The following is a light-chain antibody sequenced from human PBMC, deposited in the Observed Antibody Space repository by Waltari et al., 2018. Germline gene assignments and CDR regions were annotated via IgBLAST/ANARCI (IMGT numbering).Light chain of an antibody. CDR3: CSYAGQYTWV. V-gene: IGLV2-11*01. CDR1: SSNVGTYDD. Sequence: QSALTQPRSVSGSPGQSVPISCTGPSSNVGTYDDVPWYQQYPGQPPKLMIFDVSKRPSGVPDRFSGSKSDNTASLTISGLQPADEADYYCCSYAGQYTWVFGGGTKLTVL. J-gene: IGLJ3*02. CDR2: DVS.